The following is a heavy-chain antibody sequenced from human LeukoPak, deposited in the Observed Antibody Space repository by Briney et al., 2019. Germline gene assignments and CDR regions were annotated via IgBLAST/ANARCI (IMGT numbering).Heavy chain of an antibody. CDR1: GFTFSSYG. V-gene: IGHV3-33*01. CDR3: ARSLSRGLQSGGAFHYFDY. J-gene: IGHJ4*02. D-gene: IGHD5-24*01. Sequence: PGGSLRLSCAASGFTFSSYGMHWVRQAPGKGLEWVAVIRYDGSNKYYADSVKGRFTISRDNSKNTLYLQMNSLRAEDTAVYYCARSLSRGLQSGGAFHYFDYWGQGTLVTVSS. CDR2: IRYDGSNK.